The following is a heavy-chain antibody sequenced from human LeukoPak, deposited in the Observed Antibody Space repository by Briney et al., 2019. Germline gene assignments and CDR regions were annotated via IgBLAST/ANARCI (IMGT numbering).Heavy chain of an antibody. V-gene: IGHV4-59*08. D-gene: IGHD5-18*01. Sequence: PSETLSLTCTVSGGSISSYYWSWIRQPPGKGLEWIGYTYYSGSTNYNPSLKSRVTISVDTSKNQFSLKLSSVTAADTAVYYCASHGYSYGPYYFDYWGQGTLVTVSS. CDR1: GGSISSYY. J-gene: IGHJ4*02. CDR2: TYYSGST. CDR3: ASHGYSYGPYYFDY.